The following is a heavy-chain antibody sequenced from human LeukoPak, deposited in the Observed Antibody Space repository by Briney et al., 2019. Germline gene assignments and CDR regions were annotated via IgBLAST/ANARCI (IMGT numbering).Heavy chain of an antibody. CDR2: INHSGST. D-gene: IGHD6-19*01. J-gene: IGHJ4*02. CDR1: GGSFSDYY. CDR3: ARGLAD. Sequence: SETLSLTCAVYGGSFSDYYWSWIRQPPGKGLEWIGEINHSGSTNYNPSLKSRVTISVDTSKNQFSLKLNSVTAADTAVYYCARGLADWGQGTLVTVSS. V-gene: IGHV4-34*01.